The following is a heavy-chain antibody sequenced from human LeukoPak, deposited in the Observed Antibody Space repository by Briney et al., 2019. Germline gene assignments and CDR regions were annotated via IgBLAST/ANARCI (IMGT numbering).Heavy chain of an antibody. V-gene: IGHV4-34*01. CDR2: INHSGST. Sequence: SSETLALTCAVYGGSFSGYYGRWIRQPPGKGLEWSGEINHSGSTNYDPSLKSRVTISVDTSKNQCSLKLSSVTAADTAVYYCARRRVVVVAATVPSMKRYWYFDLWGRGTLVTVSS. CDR3: ARRRVVVVAATVPSMKRYWYFDL. D-gene: IGHD2-15*01. CDR1: GGSFSGYY. J-gene: IGHJ2*01.